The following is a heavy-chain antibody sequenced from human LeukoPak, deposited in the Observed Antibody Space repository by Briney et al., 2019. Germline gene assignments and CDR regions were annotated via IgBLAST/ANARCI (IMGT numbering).Heavy chain of an antibody. D-gene: IGHD6-13*01. J-gene: IGHJ4*02. CDR3: ARFIAAAGTGGFDY. CDR2: IIYIFGTA. Sequence: SVQISCKASGGTISSYAISWVRQPTGEGLEWMGGIIYIFGTANYAQPFQGRVTTIAAKSTSTAYMELSSLRSEDTAVYYCARFIAAAGTGGFDYWGQGTLVTVSS. CDR1: GGTISSYA. V-gene: IGHV1-69*06.